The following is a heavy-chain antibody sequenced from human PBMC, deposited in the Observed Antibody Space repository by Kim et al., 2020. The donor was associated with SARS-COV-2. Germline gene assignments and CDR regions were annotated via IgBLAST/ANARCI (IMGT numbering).Heavy chain of an antibody. CDR3: ARDPPYFPGVAFDL. D-gene: IGHD1-26*01. CDR2: ISSGSNSV. J-gene: IGHJ3*01. Sequence: GGSLRLSCAASGFSFSVYSVSWVRQTPGMGLEWVAFISSGSNSVYYEDSVRGRFTISRDTGYESVSLQMTGLRAEDTAIYYCARDPPYFPGVAFDLWGQGRVVTVS. CDR1: GFSFSVYS. V-gene: IGHV3-21*01.